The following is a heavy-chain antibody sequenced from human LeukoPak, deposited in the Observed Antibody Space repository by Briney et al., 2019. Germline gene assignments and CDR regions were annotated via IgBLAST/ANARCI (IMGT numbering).Heavy chain of an antibody. J-gene: IGHJ4*02. CDR3: VRGYCSGGSCYWFDY. Sequence: SETLSLTCTVSGGSISGYYWSWIRQPPGKGLEWIGYIYYSGSTNYSPSLTSRVTISVDTSENQFSLKLNSVTAADTAVYFCVRGYCSGGSCYWFDYWGQGTLVIVAS. V-gene: IGHV4-59*12. CDR1: GGSISGYY. CDR2: IYYSGST. D-gene: IGHD2-15*01.